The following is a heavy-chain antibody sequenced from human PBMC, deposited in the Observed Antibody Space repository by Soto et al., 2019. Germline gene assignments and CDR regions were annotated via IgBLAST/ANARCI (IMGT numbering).Heavy chain of an antibody. V-gene: IGHV1-46*01. D-gene: IGHD4-4*01. CDR1: GYTFTNYY. J-gene: IGHJ3*02. CDR3: ARMRPTAFDI. Sequence: ASVKVSCKASGYTFTNYYMHWVRQAPGQGLEWMGIINPSGGSTSYTQKFQGRVTMTRDTSTSTVYVELSSLRSEDTAVYYCARMRPTAFDIWGQGTMVTVSS. CDR2: INPSGGST.